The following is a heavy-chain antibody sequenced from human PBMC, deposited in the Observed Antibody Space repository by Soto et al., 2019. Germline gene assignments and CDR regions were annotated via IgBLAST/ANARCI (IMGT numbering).Heavy chain of an antibody. V-gene: IGHV4-59*08. CDR3: ARLGGYYQSLDT. D-gene: IGHD3-22*01. Sequence: YETLSLTCTVSRSSIDSYNWTWIRQPPGKGLEWIGYVYYTGTTTYSPSLKSRVTISVDTSMNQISLKLSSVTAADTAFYYCARLGGYYQSLDTWCQGTLVTVS. CDR2: VYYTGTT. CDR1: RSSIDSYN. J-gene: IGHJ5*02.